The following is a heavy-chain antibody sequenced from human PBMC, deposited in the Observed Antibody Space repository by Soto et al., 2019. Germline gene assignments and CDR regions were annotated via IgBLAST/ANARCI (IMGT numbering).Heavy chain of an antibody. J-gene: IGHJ4*02. D-gene: IGHD3-22*01. CDR3: AREYYYDSSGYYAYGPFDY. CDR2: ISYDGSNK. CDR1: GFTFSSYA. V-gene: IGHV3-30-3*01. Sequence: QVQLVKSGGGVVQPGRSLRLSCAASGFTFSSYAMHWVRQAPGKGLEWVAVISYDGSNKYYADSVKGRFTISRDNSKNTLYRQMNSLRAEDTAVYYCAREYYYDSSGYYAYGPFDYWGQGTLVTVSS.